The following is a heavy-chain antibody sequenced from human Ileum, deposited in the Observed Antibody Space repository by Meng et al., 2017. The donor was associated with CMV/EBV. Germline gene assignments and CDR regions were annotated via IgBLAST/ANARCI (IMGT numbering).Heavy chain of an antibody. CDR2: IYYSGGT. Sequence: QLQLQESGPGWGKPSETLSLTGTVSGASISRSTYYWGWIRQPPGKGLEWIGSIYYSGGTYYNPSLKSRVTISVDTSKNQFSLKLNSVTAADTAVYYCASGDSLRAVDFWGQGTLVTVSS. J-gene: IGHJ4*02. CDR3: ASGDSLRAVDF. CDR1: GASISRSTYY. D-gene: IGHD2-21*02. V-gene: IGHV4-39*07.